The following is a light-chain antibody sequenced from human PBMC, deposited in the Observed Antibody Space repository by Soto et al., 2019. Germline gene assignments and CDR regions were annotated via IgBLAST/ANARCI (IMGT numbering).Light chain of an antibody. V-gene: IGKV3-15*01. CDR1: QNVDTN. CDR2: SAS. Sequence: EVVMTQSPATLSVSPGDRATLSCRASQNVDTNVAWYQQKPGQAPRLLVHSASTRATGIPTRFTGIGSVTDFTLTISGLQSDDCAVYYCQQYYNWPPYTFGQGTKLQIK. J-gene: IGKJ2*01. CDR3: QQYYNWPPYT.